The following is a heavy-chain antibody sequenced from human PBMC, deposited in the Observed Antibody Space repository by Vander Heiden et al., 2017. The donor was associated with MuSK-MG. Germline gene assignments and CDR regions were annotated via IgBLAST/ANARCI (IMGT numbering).Heavy chain of an antibody. CDR3: ARAYDFWSGYYIGPVHYGMDV. CDR2: MNPNSGNT. CDR1: GYTFTSYD. J-gene: IGHJ6*02. D-gene: IGHD3-3*01. V-gene: IGHV1-8*01. Sequence: QVQLVQSGAEVKKPGASVKVSSKASGYTFTSYDINWVRQATGQGLEWMGWMNPNSGNTGYAQKFQGRVTMTRNTSISTAYMELSSLRSEDTAVYYCARAYDFWSGYYIGPVHYGMDVWGQGTTVTVSS.